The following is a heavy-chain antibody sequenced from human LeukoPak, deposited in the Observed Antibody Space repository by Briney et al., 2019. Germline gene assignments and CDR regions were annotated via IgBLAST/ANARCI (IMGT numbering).Heavy chain of an antibody. CDR1: GFTVSSNY. D-gene: IGHD3-3*01. Sequence: GRSLRLSCAASGFTVSSNYMSWVRQPPGKGLEWVSVIYADSRTHYADSVKGRFTIFRDKSNNTLSLQMNSLRAEDTAVYYCVREGWSGTRYGFDVWGQGTMVTVSS. CDR2: IYADSRT. CDR3: VREGWSGTRYGFDV. V-gene: IGHV3-53*01. J-gene: IGHJ3*01.